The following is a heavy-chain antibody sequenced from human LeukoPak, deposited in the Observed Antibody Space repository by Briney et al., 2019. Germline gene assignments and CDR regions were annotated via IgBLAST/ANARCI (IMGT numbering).Heavy chain of an antibody. D-gene: IGHD6-6*01. V-gene: IGHV3-30*03. Sequence: GKSLRLSCAASGFTFNNYGMHWVRQAPGKGLEWVAVISYDGRNIHYPDSVKGRFTISRDISTDTLWLQMDSLRTEDTAVYYCARASSDGQNVYYYYYGMDVWGQGTTVTVSS. CDR3: ARASSDGQNVYYYYYGMDV. J-gene: IGHJ6*02. CDR2: ISYDGRNI. CDR1: GFTFNNYG.